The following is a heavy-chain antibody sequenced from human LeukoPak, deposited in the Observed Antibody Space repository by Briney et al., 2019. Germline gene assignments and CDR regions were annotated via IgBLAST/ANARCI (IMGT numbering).Heavy chain of an antibody. CDR1: GGTFSSDV. Sequence: SVKASCKASGGTFSSDVISWVRQAPGQGLEWMGGIIPIFGTTNYAQKFQGRVTITADESTSTAYMELSSLRSEDTAVYYCARGERAARPPDYWGQGTLVTVSS. CDR2: IIPIFGTT. J-gene: IGHJ4*02. D-gene: IGHD6-6*01. V-gene: IGHV1-69*13. CDR3: ARGERAARPPDY.